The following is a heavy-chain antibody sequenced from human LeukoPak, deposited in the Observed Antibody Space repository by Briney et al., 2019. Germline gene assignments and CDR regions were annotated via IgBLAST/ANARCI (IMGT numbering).Heavy chain of an antibody. CDR3: ARVFWEKDGFIGAFDI. D-gene: IGHD3-3*01. CDR2: IWYDGSNQ. CDR1: GFNFNSYG. J-gene: IGHJ3*02. V-gene: IGHV3-33*01. Sequence: PGGSLRLSCAASGFNFNSYGMHWVRQAPGKGLEWVAVIWYDGSNQYYADSVMDRFTISRDNARNTLYLQMNSLRAEDTAVYYCARVFWEKDGFIGAFDIWGQGTMVTVSS.